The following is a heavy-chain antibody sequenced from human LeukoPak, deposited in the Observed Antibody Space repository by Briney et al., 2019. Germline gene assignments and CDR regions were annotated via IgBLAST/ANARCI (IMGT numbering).Heavy chain of an antibody. CDR3: ARVAVIVVVPAASMGESYYYYYMDV. CDR1: GFTFSTYW. V-gene: IGHV3-7*03. Sequence: GGSLRLSCAASGFTFSTYWMSWVRQAPGKGLEWVANIKEDGSEKYYGDSVKGRFTISRDNSKNTLYLQMNSLRAADTAVYYCARVAVIVVVPAASMGESYYYYYMDVWGKGTTVTVSS. J-gene: IGHJ6*03. D-gene: IGHD2-2*01. CDR2: IKEDGSEK.